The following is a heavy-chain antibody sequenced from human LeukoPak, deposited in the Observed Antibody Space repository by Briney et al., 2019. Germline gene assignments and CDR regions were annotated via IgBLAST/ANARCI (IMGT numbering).Heavy chain of an antibody. CDR2: IYYSGST. Sequence: KPSETLSLTCAVYGGSFSSYYWSWIRQPPGKGLEWIGYIYYSGSTNYNPSLKSRVTISVDTSKNQFSLKLSSVTAADTAVYYCXXXXXXXXXXTGYYTPGAFDIWGQGTMVTVSS. V-gene: IGHV4-59*08. D-gene: IGHD3/OR15-3a*01. J-gene: IGHJ3*02. CDR1: GGSFSSYY. CDR3: XXXXXXXXXXTGYYTPGAFDI.